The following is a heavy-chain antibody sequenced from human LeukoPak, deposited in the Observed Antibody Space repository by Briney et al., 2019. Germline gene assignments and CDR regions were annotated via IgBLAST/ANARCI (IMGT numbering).Heavy chain of an antibody. J-gene: IGHJ4*02. CDR3: ARRYGCSSTSCHTSALDY. Sequence: GESLKISCKGSGYSFTSYWIGWVRQMPGKGLEWMGIIYPGDSDTRYSPSFQGQVTISADKSISTAYLQWSSLKASDTAMYYCARRYGCSSTSCHTSALDYWGQGTLVTVSS. CDR1: GYSFTSYW. D-gene: IGHD2-2*02. CDR2: IYPGDSDT. V-gene: IGHV5-51*01.